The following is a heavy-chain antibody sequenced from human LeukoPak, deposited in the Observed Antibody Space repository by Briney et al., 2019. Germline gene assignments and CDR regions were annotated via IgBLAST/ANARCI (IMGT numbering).Heavy chain of an antibody. CDR3: ARVGGYSGYDLPDFDY. J-gene: IGHJ4*02. CDR2: MNPNSGNT. CDR1: GYTFTSYD. Sequence: ASVKVSCKASGYTFTSYDINWVRQATEQGLEWMGWMNPNSGNTGYAQKFQGRVTITRNTSISTAYMELSSLRSEDTAVYYCARVGGYSGYDLPDFDYWGQGTLVTVSS. D-gene: IGHD5-12*01. V-gene: IGHV1-8*03.